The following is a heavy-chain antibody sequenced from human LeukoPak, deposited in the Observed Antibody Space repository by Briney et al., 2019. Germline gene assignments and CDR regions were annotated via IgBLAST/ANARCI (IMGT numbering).Heavy chain of an antibody. J-gene: IGHJ4*02. D-gene: IGHD6-19*01. CDR2: ISWESGTL. Sequence: PGRSLRLSCAASGFSFDNYAMHWVRQAPGKGLEWVSSISWESGTLVYADSVKGRFTISRDNAKNSLYLQMNSLRAEDTALYYCAKDFRSSDWYGGFDYWGQGTLVTVSS. CDR1: GFSFDNYA. CDR3: AKDFRSSDWYGGFDY. V-gene: IGHV3-9*01.